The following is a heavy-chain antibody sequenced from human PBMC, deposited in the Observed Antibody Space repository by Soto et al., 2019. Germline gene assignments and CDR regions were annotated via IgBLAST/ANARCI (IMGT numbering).Heavy chain of an antibody. D-gene: IGHD6-6*01. CDR3: ERDGGIAARPNYYGMDV. V-gene: IGHV3-66*01. CDR2: IYSGGST. J-gene: IGHJ6*02. CDR1: GFTFSYYA. Sequence: QLLESGGGLEQPGGSLRLSCAASGFTFSYYAMSWVRQAPGKGLEWVSVIYSGGSTYYADSVKGRFTISRDNSKNTLYLQMNSLRAEDTAVYYCERDGGIAARPNYYGMDVWGQGTTVTVSS.